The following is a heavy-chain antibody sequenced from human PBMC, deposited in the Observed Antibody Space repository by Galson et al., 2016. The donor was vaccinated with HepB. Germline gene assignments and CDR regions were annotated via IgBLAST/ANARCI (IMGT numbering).Heavy chain of an antibody. V-gene: IGHV3-33*01. CDR1: GFTFSSYG. CDR2: IWYDGSNK. CDR3: ARSFSSGPDY. Sequence: SLRLSCAASGFTFSSYGMHWVRQAPGKGLEWVAVIWYDGSNKDFADSVKGRFTISRDNSKNKLYLQMNSLRAEDTAVYYCARSFSSGPDYWGQGTLVTVSS. J-gene: IGHJ4*02. D-gene: IGHD3-22*01.